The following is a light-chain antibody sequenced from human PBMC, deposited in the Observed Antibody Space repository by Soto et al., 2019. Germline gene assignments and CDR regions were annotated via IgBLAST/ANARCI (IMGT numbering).Light chain of an antibody. CDR1: QSVTTN. J-gene: IGKJ4*01. Sequence: EILMSQSPSTLAVSPGERATLSCRASQSVTTNLAWYQQKAGRAPRLLIYGASTRATGIPARFSGSGSGTEFTLTISSLQSEDFAVYFCQQYTIWPLTFGGGTKVEIK. V-gene: IGKV3D-15*01. CDR3: QQYTIWPLT. CDR2: GAS.